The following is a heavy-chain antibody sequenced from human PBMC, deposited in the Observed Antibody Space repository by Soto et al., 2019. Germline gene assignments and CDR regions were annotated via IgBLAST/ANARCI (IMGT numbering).Heavy chain of an antibody. CDR1: GFTFSSYA. CDR3: ARDPLWGTAMVLWYFDL. Sequence: GGSLRLSCAASGFTFSSYAMHWVRQAPGKGLEWVAVISYDGSNKYYADSVKGRFTISRDNSKNTLYLQMNSLRAEDTAVYYCARDPLWGTAMVLWYFDLWGRGTLVTV. D-gene: IGHD5-18*01. J-gene: IGHJ2*01. CDR2: ISYDGSNK. V-gene: IGHV3-30-3*01.